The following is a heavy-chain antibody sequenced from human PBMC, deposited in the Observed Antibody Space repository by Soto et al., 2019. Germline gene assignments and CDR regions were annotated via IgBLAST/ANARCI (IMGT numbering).Heavy chain of an antibody. CDR1: GFTFSTYT. J-gene: IGHJ4*02. CDR2: ISYDGSNQ. CDR3: AKGGYGGGYYRGGHFDY. Sequence: QVQLVESGGGVVQPGRSLRLSCAASGFTFSTYTMHWVRQAPGKGLEWVALISYDGSNQYYADSVRGRFTISRDNSKNPVFLQMSSLRSEDTATYYCAKGGYGGGYYRGGHFDYWAQGTLVTVSS. V-gene: IGHV3-30*18. D-gene: IGHD1-26*01.